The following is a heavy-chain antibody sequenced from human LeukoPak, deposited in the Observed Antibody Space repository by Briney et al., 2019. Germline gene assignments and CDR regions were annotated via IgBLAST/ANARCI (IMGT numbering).Heavy chain of an antibody. CDR2: INPNSGGT. CDR1: GYTFTGYY. Sequence: ASVKVSCKASGYTFTGYYMHWVRQAPRQGLEWMGWINPNSGGTNYAQKFQGRVTMTRDTSISTAYMELSRLRSDDTAVYYCARATVTRSAFDIWGQGTMVTVSS. CDR3: ARATVTRSAFDI. V-gene: IGHV1-2*02. J-gene: IGHJ3*02. D-gene: IGHD4-17*01.